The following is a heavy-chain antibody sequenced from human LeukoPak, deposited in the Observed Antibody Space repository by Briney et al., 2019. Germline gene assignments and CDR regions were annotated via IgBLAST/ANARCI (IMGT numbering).Heavy chain of an antibody. CDR2: ISSNGGST. CDR1: GFTFSSYA. J-gene: IGHJ3*02. Sequence: GGSLRLSCSASGFTFSSYAMHWVRQAPGKGLEYVSAISSNGGSTYYADSVKGRFTISRDNSKNTLYLQMSSLRAEDTAVYYCARSSSEAIDIWGQGTMVTVSS. V-gene: IGHV3-64D*06. CDR3: ARSSSEAIDI.